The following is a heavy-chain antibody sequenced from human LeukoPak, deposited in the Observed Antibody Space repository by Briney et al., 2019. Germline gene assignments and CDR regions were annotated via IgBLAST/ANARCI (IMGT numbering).Heavy chain of an antibody. CDR2: IKQDGSEK. Sequence: PGGSLRLSCAASGFTFSSYWMSWVRQAPGKGLEWVANIKQDGSEKYYVDSVKGRFTISRDNAKNSLYLQMNSLRAEDTAVYYCARAPRYYYDSSGYRSPLDSWAQGTLVTVSS. CDR1: GFTFSSYW. CDR3: ARAPRYYYDSSGYRSPLDS. V-gene: IGHV3-7*01. D-gene: IGHD3-22*01. J-gene: IGHJ4*02.